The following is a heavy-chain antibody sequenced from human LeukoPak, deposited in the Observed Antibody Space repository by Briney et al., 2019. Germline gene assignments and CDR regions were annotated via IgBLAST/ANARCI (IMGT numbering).Heavy chain of an antibody. CDR3: AKASTGWFDY. J-gene: IGHJ4*02. D-gene: IGHD5/OR15-5a*01. CDR1: GFTFDDYA. Sequence: PGRSLRLSCAASGFTFDDYAMHWVRQAPGKGLEWVSGISWNSGSIGYADSVKGRFTISRDNAKNSLYLQMNSLRAEDTALCYCAKASTGWFDYWGQGTLVSVSS. CDR2: ISWNSGSI. V-gene: IGHV3-9*01.